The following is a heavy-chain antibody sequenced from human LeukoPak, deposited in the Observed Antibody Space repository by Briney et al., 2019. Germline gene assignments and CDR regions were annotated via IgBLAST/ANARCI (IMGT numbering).Heavy chain of an antibody. CDR2: IIPIFGTA. D-gene: IGHD3-10*01. Sequence: ASVKVSCKASGGTFTSYAISWVRQATGQGLEWMGGIIPIFGTANYAQKFQGRVTITADESTSTAYMELSSLRSEDTAVYYCAREPATMVRGVLLGRFDPWGQGTLVTVSS. V-gene: IGHV1-69*13. CDR3: AREPATMVRGVLLGRFDP. J-gene: IGHJ5*02. CDR1: GGTFTSYA.